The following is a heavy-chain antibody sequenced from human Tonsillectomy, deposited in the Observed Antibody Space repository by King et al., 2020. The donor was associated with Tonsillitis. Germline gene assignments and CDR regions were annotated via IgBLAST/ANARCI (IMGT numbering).Heavy chain of an antibody. CDR3: ARDRGYNDAFDI. D-gene: IGHD1-1*01. Sequence: VQLVQSGGGLVKPGGSLRLSCAASGFTFSDYYMNWIRQAPGKGLEWVSYISSSSSYTNYADSVKGRFTISRDNAKNSLFLQMKSLRAEDTAVYYCARDRGYNDAFDIWGQGTMVTVSS. V-gene: IGHV3-11*06. J-gene: IGHJ3*02. CDR2: ISSSSSYT. CDR1: GFTFSDYY.